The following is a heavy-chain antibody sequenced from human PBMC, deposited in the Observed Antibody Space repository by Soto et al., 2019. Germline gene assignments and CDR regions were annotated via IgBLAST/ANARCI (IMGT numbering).Heavy chain of an antibody. D-gene: IGHD6-19*01. CDR3: ARGLAYDRPITVAEPFDS. CDR1: GGSFSGYF. Sequence: QVQLQQWGAGLLKASETLSLTCVVSGGSFSGYFWTWIRQSPGRGLEGFGEISHSGSRNYNPAFQSRVIISVDSSKNHVSLKLSSVTAADSATYFCARGLAYDRPITVAEPFDSWGHGTLVTVSS. V-gene: IGHV4-34*02. CDR2: ISHSGSR. J-gene: IGHJ4*01.